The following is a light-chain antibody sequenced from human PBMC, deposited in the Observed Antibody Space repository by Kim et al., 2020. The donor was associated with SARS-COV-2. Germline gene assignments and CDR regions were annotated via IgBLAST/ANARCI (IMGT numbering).Light chain of an antibody. Sequence: PGQMVTNSCSGSSSNIGSNPVNWYQQLPGTAPKLLIYSKNQRPSGVPDRFSGSKCGTSASLAISGLQSEDEADYYCAAWDDSLNGVFGGGTQLTVL. V-gene: IGLV1-44*01. J-gene: IGLJ3*02. CDR2: SKN. CDR1: SSNIGSNP. CDR3: AAWDDSLNGV.